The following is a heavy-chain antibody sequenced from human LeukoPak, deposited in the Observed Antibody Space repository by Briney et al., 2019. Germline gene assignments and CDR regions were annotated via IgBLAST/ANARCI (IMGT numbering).Heavy chain of an antibody. Sequence: GSSVKVSCKASGGTFSSYAISWVRQAPGQGLEWMGGIIPIFSTANYAQKFQGRVTITTDESTSTAYMELSSLRSEDTAVYYCARNSGSGYYYYYMDVWGKGTTVTVSS. CDR2: IIPIFSTA. CDR3: ARNSGSGYYYYYMDV. V-gene: IGHV1-69*05. D-gene: IGHD3-10*01. J-gene: IGHJ6*03. CDR1: GGTFSSYA.